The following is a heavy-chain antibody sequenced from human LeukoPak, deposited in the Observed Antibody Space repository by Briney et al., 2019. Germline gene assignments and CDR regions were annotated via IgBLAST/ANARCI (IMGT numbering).Heavy chain of an antibody. CDR2: IYDSVCT. Sequence: SETLSLTCTVSGCSISSSTYYWGWLRQPPGKGLEWIVRIYDSVCTYSNPSPKRRATITVDTSKNQFSQKLSSVTAADTAVYYCARKGSGGRAFDIWGQGTMVTVSS. CDR1: GCSISSSTYY. CDR3: ARKGSGGRAFDI. V-gene: IGHV4-39*01. J-gene: IGHJ3*02.